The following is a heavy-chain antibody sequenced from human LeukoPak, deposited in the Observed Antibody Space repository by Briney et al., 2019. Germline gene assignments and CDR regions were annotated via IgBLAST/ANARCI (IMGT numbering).Heavy chain of an antibody. CDR3: ARGEKYNWFDP. CDR2: IYYSGST. J-gene: IGHJ5*02. Sequence: SETLSLTCTVSGGSISSYYWSWIRQPPGKGLEWIGYIYYSGSTNYNPSLKSRVTISVDTSKNQFSLKPSSVTAADTAVYYCARGEKYNWFDPWGQGTLVTVSS. CDR1: GGSISSYY. V-gene: IGHV4-59*01.